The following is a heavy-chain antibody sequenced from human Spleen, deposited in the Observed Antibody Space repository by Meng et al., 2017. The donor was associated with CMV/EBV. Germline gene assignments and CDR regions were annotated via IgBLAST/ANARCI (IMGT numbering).Heavy chain of an antibody. Sequence: GESLKISCAASEFTFSTYAMSWVRQAPGKGLEWVAAISDRGTSTYYADSVKGRFTIFRDNSKNTLYLQMNSLRAEDTAVYNCAKDLMSGSYSSYYYGLDVWGQGTTVTVSS. CDR2: ISDRGTST. V-gene: IGHV3-23*01. J-gene: IGHJ6*02. D-gene: IGHD3-10*01. CDR1: EFTFSTYA. CDR3: AKDLMSGSYSSYYYGLDV.